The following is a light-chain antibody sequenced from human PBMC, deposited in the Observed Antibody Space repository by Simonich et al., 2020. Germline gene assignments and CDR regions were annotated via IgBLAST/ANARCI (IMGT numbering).Light chain of an antibody. CDR2: STN. CDR1: SGSVSTSYY. Sequence: QTVVTQEPSFSVSPGGTVTLTCALSSGSVSTSYYPSWYQQTPGQAPRPLFYSTNTRSSGVPDRFSGSILGNKAALTITGAQADDESDYYCVLYMGSGIWVFGGGTKLTVL. V-gene: IGLV8-61*01. J-gene: IGLJ3*02. CDR3: VLYMGSGIWV.